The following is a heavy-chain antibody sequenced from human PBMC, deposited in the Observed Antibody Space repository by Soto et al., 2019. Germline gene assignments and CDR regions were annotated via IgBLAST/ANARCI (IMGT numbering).Heavy chain of an antibody. CDR1: GFTFSSYA. J-gene: IGHJ4*02. CDR2: ISGSGGST. D-gene: IGHD3-16*01. CDR3: MAKSYTLNVDY. V-gene: IGHV3-23*01. Sequence: PGGSLRLSCAASGFTFSSYAMSWVRQAPGKGLEWVSAISGSGGSTYYADSVKGRFTISRDNSKNTLYLQMNSLKTEDTAVYYCMAKSYTLNVDYWGRGTLVTVSS.